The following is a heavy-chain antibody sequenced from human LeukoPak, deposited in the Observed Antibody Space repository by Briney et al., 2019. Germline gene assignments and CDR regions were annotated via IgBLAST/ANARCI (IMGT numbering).Heavy chain of an antibody. Sequence: GGSLRLSCAASGFTFTTFWMSWARQAPGKGLEWVANIKQDGSERYYVDSVKGRFTISRDNAKNSLYLQMNSLRAEDTGVYYCAGSGWQVYLDYWGQGALVTVPS. D-gene: IGHD6-19*01. V-gene: IGHV3-7*01. J-gene: IGHJ4*02. CDR1: GFTFTTFW. CDR3: AGSGWQVYLDY. CDR2: IKQDGSER.